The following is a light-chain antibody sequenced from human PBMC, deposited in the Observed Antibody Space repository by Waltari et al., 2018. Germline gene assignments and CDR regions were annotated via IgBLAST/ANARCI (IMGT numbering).Light chain of an antibody. CDR3: QHYLRLPVT. V-gene: IGKV3-20*01. CDR2: GAS. J-gene: IGKJ1*01. Sequence: DIVLTQSPGTLSLSPGDSATLSCRTSQSVTRAFAWYQQKPGQAPRLLIYGASNRATGIPDRFSGSGSGTDFSLTISSLEPEDFAVYYCQHYLRLPVTFGQGTKVEVK. CDR1: QSVTRAF.